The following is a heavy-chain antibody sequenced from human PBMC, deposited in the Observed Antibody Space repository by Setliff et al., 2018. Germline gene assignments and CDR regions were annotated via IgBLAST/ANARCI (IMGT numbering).Heavy chain of an antibody. V-gene: IGHV3-74*01. CDR2: ISPDGTIT. CDR1: GFTFSKYW. CDR3: AKSRPMIVPGSVDY. J-gene: IGHJ4*02. Sequence: SLRLSCGASGFTFSKYWMYWVRQVPGKGLVWVSRISPDGTITNYADSVKGRFTVSRDNSQNTVYLQMNSLRAEDTAVYYCAKSRPMIVPGSVDYWGLGTLVTVSS. D-gene: IGHD3-22*01.